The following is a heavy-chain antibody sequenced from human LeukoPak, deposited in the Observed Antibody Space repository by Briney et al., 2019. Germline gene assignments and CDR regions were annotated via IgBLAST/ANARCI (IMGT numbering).Heavy chain of an antibody. Sequence: SETLSLTCTVSGYSLRSGYYWGWTRPPPGKGLKWIGSMYHSGTTYYNPSLRSRVIISLDTSKNQFSLKLSSVTAADASVYYCGRLAAKTVDYWGQGTLVTVSS. V-gene: IGHV4-38-2*02. CDR3: GRLAAKTVDY. CDR2: MYHSGTT. D-gene: IGHD2-15*01. J-gene: IGHJ4*02. CDR1: GYSLRSGYY.